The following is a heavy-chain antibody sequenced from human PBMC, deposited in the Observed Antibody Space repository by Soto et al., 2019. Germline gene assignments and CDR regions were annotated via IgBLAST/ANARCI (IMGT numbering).Heavy chain of an antibody. CDR3: ATVPDV. V-gene: IGHV4-34*01. Sequence: TSETLSLTCAVYGGSFSGYYWSWIRQPPGKGLEWIGEINHSGSTYYNPSLKSRVTISVDRSKNQFSLKLSSVTAADTAVYYCATVPDVWGQGTTVTVSS. CDR2: INHSGST. CDR1: GGSFSGYY. J-gene: IGHJ6*02.